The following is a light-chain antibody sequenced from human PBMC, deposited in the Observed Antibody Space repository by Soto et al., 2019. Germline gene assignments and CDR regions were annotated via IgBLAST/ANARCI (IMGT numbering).Light chain of an antibody. V-gene: IGKV1-5*03. J-gene: IGKJ4*01. CDR3: QQYDTYIT. CDR1: QSISNW. Sequence: DIQMTQSPSTLSASVGDRVTITCRASQSISNWLAWYQQKPRKAPHLLIYRASNLESGVPSRFSGSGFGTDFTLTITSLQPDDFATYYCQQYDTYITFGGGTKVEIK. CDR2: RAS.